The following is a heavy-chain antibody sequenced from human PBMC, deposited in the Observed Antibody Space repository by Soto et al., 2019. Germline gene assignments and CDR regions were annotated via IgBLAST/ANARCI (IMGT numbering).Heavy chain of an antibody. CDR3: ARDHEVDTDTGDNGMDV. D-gene: IGHD5-18*01. CDR2: INPSGGST. V-gene: IGHV1-46*01. Sequence: ASVKVSCKASGYTFTSYYMHWVRQAPGQGLEWMGIINPSGGSTSYAQKFQGRVTMTRDTSTGAVYMELSSLRSEDTAVYYCARDHEVDTDTGDNGMDVWGQGTTVTVPS. J-gene: IGHJ6*02. CDR1: GYTFTSYY.